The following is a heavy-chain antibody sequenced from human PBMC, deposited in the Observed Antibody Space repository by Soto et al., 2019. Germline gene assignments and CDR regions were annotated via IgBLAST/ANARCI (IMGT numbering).Heavy chain of an antibody. CDR2: IKGDGSET. CDR3: ARDFYGGYTYGPGDY. V-gene: IGHV3-7*01. CDR1: AFDFSTFP. D-gene: IGHD5-18*01. J-gene: IGHJ4*02. Sequence: PGGSLRLSCSASAFDFSTFPMTWVRQAPGKGLEWVADIKGDGSETNYADSVKGRFTISRDNAKRSLYLQMNSLRAEDTTVYYCARDFYGGYTYGPGDYWGQGALVTVSS.